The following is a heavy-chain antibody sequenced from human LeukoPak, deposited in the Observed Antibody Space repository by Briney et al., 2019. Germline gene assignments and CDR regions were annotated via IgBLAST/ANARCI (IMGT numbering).Heavy chain of an antibody. V-gene: IGHV4-59*08. CDR2: IYYSGST. CDR1: GGSISSYY. J-gene: IGHJ4*02. Sequence: TSETLSLTCTVSGGSISSYYWSWIRQPPGKGLEWIGYIYYSGSTNYNPSLKSRVTISVDTSKNQFSLKLSSVTAADTAVYYCASYQAAAGFDYWGQGTLVTVSS. D-gene: IGHD6-13*01. CDR3: ASYQAAAGFDY.